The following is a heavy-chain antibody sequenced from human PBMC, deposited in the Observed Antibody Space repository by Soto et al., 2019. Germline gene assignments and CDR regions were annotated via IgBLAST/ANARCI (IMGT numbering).Heavy chain of an antibody. J-gene: IGHJ5*02. D-gene: IGHD2-8*01. CDR2: FDPEDGET. V-gene: IGHV1-24*01. CDR3: ATIGYCTNGVCYNWFDP. CDR1: GYTLTELS. Sequence: ASVKVSCKVSGYTLTELSMHWVRQAPGKGLEWMGGFDPEDGETIYAQKFQGRVTMTEDTSTDTAYMELSSLRSEDTAVYYCATIGYCTNGVCYNWFDPWGQGTLVTVSS.